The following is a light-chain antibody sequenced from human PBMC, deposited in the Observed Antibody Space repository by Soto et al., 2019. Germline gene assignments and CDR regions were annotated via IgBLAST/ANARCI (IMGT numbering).Light chain of an antibody. Sequence: QSVLTQPASVSGSPGQSITISCTGTSSDVGGYNYVSWYQHHPGKAPKLMTYEVNNRPSGVSNRFSGSKSGNTASLTISGLQVEDETDYYCSSYTDSNTWVFGGGTKLTVL. CDR3: SSYTDSNTWV. CDR1: SSDVGGYNY. V-gene: IGLV2-14*01. CDR2: EVN. J-gene: IGLJ2*01.